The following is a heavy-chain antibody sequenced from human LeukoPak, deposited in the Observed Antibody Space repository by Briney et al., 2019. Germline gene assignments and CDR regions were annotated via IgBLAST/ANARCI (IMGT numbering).Heavy chain of an antibody. D-gene: IGHD1-26*01. CDR3: APHRDGSFPFDY. Sequence: GGSLRLSCAASGFTFSSYSMNWVRQAPGKGLEWVSYISSSATTIYYADAVKGRLTISRDNAKNLLYLQMNSLRDEDTAVFYCAPHRDGSFPFDYWGQGTLVTVSS. J-gene: IGHJ4*02. V-gene: IGHV3-48*02. CDR1: GFTFSSYS. CDR2: ISSSATTI.